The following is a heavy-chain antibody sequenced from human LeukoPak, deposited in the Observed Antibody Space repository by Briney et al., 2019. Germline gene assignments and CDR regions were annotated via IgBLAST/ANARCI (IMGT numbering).Heavy chain of an antibody. CDR1: GGSFSGYY. V-gene: IGHV4-34*01. Sequence: SETLSLTCAVYGGSFSGYYWSWIRQPPGKGLEWIGEINHSGGTNYNPSLKSRVTISVDTSKNQFSLKLSSVTAADTAVYYCARWDDGLDYWGQGTLVTVSS. CDR3: ARWDDGLDY. J-gene: IGHJ4*02. CDR2: INHSGGT. D-gene: IGHD1-26*01.